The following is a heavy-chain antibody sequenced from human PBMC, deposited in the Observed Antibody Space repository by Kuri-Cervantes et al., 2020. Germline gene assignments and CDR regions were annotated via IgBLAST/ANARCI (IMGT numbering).Heavy chain of an antibody. CDR1: GDSISSGYF. CDR2: INHSGST. CDR3: ARGELNSRRAFDI. D-gene: IGHD1-7*01. Sequence: SETLSLTCAVSGDSISSGYFWGWIRQPPGKGLEWIGEINHSGSTNYNPSLKSRVTISVDTSKNQFSLKLSSVTAADTAVYYCARGELNSRRAFDIWGQGTMVTVSS. V-gene: IGHV4-34*01. J-gene: IGHJ3*02.